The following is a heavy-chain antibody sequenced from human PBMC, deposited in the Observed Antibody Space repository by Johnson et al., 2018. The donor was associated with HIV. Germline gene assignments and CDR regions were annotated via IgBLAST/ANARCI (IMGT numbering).Heavy chain of an antibody. V-gene: IGHV3-66*02. CDR3: ARSKGSIWYGSAFDI. J-gene: IGHJ3*02. D-gene: IGHD6-13*01. CDR2: IYSGGNT. CDR1: GFTVSNNY. Sequence: VQLVESGGGLVQPGGSLRLSCATSGFTVSNNYMSWVRQAPGKGLEWVSLIYSGGNTYYADSVKGRFTISRDNSKNTLYLQMNSLGGEDTAVYYCARSKGSIWYGSAFDIWGQGTMVTVSS.